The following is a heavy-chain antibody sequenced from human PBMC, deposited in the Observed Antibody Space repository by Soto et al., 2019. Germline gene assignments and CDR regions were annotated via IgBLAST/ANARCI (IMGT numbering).Heavy chain of an antibody. CDR3: ARDTVVFDY. V-gene: IGHV3-23*01. CDR2: ISGSGGST. J-gene: IGHJ4*02. Sequence: GGSLRLSCAASGFTFSSYAMSWVPQAPGKGLEWVSAISGSGGSTYYADSVKGRFTISRDNSKNTLYLQMSSLRAEDTAVYYCARDTVVFDYWGQGTLVTVSS. D-gene: IGHD4-17*01. CDR1: GFTFSSYA.